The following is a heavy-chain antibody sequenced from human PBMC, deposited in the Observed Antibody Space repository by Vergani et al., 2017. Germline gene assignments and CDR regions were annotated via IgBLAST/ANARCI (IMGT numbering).Heavy chain of an antibody. CDR2: ISYDGSNK. CDR3: AKGGSFGNYYYYMDV. D-gene: IGHD3-10*01. Sequence: VQLVEYRGGLVQPGGSLRLSCAASGFTFSSYGMHWVRQAPGKGLEWVAVISYDGSNKYYADSVKGRFTISRDNSKNTLYLQMNSLRAEDTAVYYCAKGGSFGNYYYYMDVWGKGTTVTVSS. J-gene: IGHJ6*03. CDR1: GFTFSSYG. V-gene: IGHV3-30*18.